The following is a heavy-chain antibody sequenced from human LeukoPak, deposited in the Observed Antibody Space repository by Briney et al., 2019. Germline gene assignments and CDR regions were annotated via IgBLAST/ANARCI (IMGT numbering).Heavy chain of an antibody. CDR2: IIPIFGTA. CDR1: GGTFSSYA. J-gene: IGHJ6*02. D-gene: IGHD5-12*01. Sequence: SVKVSCKASGGTFSSYAISWVRQAPGQGLEWMGGIIPIFGTANYAQKFQGRVTITADEPTSTAYMELSSLRSEDTAVYYCARVGYDYYYYGMDVWGQGTTVTVSS. CDR3: ARVGYDYYYYGMDV. V-gene: IGHV1-69*01.